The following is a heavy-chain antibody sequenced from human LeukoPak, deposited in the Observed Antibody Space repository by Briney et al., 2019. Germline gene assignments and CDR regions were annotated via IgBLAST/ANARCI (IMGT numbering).Heavy chain of an antibody. D-gene: IGHD3-10*01. CDR2: IYHSGST. CDR3: ARGPPLWFGELLEFDY. CDR1: GGSFSGYY. J-gene: IGHJ4*02. Sequence: SETLSLTCAVYGGSFSGYYWGWIRQPPGKGLEWIGSIYHSGSTYYNPSLKSRVTISVDTSKNQFSLKLSSVTAADTAVYYCARGPPLWFGELLEFDYWGQGTLVTVSS. V-gene: IGHV4-38-2*01.